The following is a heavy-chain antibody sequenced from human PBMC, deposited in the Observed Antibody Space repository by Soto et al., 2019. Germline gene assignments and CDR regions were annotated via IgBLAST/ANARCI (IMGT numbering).Heavy chain of an antibody. CDR2: IYNSGST. D-gene: IGHD1-26*01. Sequence: EVQLVESGGGLVQPGGSLRLSCAASGFTVSSNYMSWVRQAPGKGLEWVSVIYNSGSTYYADPVKGRFTISRDNSKNTLYLQMNSLRAEDTAVYYCARAWGGAAPDPLDDWGQGTLVTVSS. V-gene: IGHV3-66*01. J-gene: IGHJ4*02. CDR1: GFTVSSNY. CDR3: ARAWGGAAPDPLDD.